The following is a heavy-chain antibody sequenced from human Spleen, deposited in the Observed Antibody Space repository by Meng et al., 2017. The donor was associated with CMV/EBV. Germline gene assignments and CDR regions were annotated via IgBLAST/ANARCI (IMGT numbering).Heavy chain of an antibody. J-gene: IGHJ5*02. Sequence: SYGIGWVRQMPGKGLEWMGIIYPGDSDTRYSPSFQGQVTISADKSISTAYLQWSSLKASDTAMYYCARQFYCSSTSCYPGHNWFDPWGQGTLVTVSS. CDR3: ARQFYCSSTSCYPGHNWFDP. CDR2: IYPGDSDT. CDR1: SYG. D-gene: IGHD2-2*01. V-gene: IGHV5-51*01.